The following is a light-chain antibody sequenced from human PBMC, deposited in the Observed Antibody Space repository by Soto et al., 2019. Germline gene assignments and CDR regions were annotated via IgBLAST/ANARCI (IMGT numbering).Light chain of an antibody. CDR3: QQYGSSEII. CDR1: QSVSYY. Sequence: EIVLTQSPGTLSLSPWERATLSCRASQSVSYYLAWYQQKPGQAPRLLIYDISSRATGIPDRFSGSVSGTDFTLTITRLEPEDFAVFYCQQYGSSEIIFGQGTRLEIK. V-gene: IGKV3-20*01. CDR2: DIS. J-gene: IGKJ5*01.